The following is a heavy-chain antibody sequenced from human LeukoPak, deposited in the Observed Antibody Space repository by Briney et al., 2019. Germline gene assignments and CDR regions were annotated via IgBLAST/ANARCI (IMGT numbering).Heavy chain of an antibody. J-gene: IGHJ4*02. V-gene: IGHV3-33*01. D-gene: IGHD3-22*01. CDR3: ARDRYDSSRYGTFDY. Sequence: GGSLRLSCAASGFTFSSYGMHWVRQAPGKGLEGVAVIWYDGSNKYYADSVKGRFTISRDNSKNTLYLQMNSLRAEDTAVYYCARDRYDSSRYGTFDYWGQGTLVTVSS. CDR2: IWYDGSNK. CDR1: GFTFSSYG.